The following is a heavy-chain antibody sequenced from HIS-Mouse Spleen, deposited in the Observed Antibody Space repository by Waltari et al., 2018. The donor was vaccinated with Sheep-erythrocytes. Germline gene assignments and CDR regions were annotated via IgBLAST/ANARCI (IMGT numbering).Heavy chain of an antibody. J-gene: IGHJ3*02. Sequence: EVQLVESGGGLVQPGGSLSLACAASGLPFSSHPLHWVRQAPGKGLEYVSAISSNGGSTYYANSVKGRFTISRDNSKNTLYLQMGSLRAEDMAVYYCARGGPGAFDIWGQGTMVTVSS. CDR1: GLPFSSHP. CDR2: ISSNGGST. V-gene: IGHV3-64*01. CDR3: ARGGPGAFDI. D-gene: IGHD3-16*01.